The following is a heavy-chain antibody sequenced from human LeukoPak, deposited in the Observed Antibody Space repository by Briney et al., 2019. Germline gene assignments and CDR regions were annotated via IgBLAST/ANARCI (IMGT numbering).Heavy chain of an antibody. CDR1: GFTFSSYA. CDR2: ISGSGGST. Sequence: GGSLRLSCAASGFTFSSYAMSWVRQAPGKGLEWVSGISGSGGSTYYANSVKGRFTISRDNSKNTLYLQMNSLRAEDTAVYYCAKSIVGGTHWFDPWGQGTLVTVSS. D-gene: IGHD1-26*01. J-gene: IGHJ5*02. V-gene: IGHV3-23*01. CDR3: AKSIVGGTHWFDP.